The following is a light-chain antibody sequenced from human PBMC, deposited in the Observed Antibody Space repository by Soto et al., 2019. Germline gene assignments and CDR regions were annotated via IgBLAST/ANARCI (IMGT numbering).Light chain of an antibody. V-gene: IGLV2-8*01. J-gene: IGLJ2*01. CDR2: EVT. Sequence: QSVLAQPPSASGSPGQSVTISCTGTSSDVGAYDYVSWYQQHPGKAPKLVISEVTERPSGVPERFSGSKSGNTASLTVSGLQDEDEADYYCASYAGNNNFVLFGGGTQLTVL. CDR3: ASYAGNNNFVL. CDR1: SSDVGAYDY.